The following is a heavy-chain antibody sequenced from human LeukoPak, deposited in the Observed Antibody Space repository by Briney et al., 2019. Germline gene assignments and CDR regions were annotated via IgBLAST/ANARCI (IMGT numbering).Heavy chain of an antibody. J-gene: IGHJ6*03. Sequence: SVKVSCKASGYTFTSYGISWVRQAPGQGLEWMGWISAYNGNTNYAQKLQGRVTMTTDTSTSTAYMELRSLRSDDTAVYYCARDPVYSSSSFYYYYYMDVWGKGTTVTVSS. CDR1: GYTFTSYG. CDR3: ARDPVYSSSSFYYYYYMDV. D-gene: IGHD6-6*01. CDR2: ISAYNGNT. V-gene: IGHV1-18*01.